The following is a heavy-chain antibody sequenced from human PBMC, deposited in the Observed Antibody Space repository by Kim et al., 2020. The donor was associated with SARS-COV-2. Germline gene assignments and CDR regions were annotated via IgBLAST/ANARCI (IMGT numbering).Heavy chain of an antibody. CDR2: VYATGNN. J-gene: IGHJ4*02. CDR3: ARHRVNNEWPEEIQD. Sequence: SETLSLTCSVSGSSISSSYYSWGWVRQPPGRGLQWIVSVYATGNNFYKSALQSRVTISVDTYKNPFYLRLNSVTAADTAVYYCARHRVNNEWPEEIQDWGQGTLVTVSS. V-gene: IGHV4-39*01. D-gene: IGHD3-3*01. CDR1: GSSISSSYYS.